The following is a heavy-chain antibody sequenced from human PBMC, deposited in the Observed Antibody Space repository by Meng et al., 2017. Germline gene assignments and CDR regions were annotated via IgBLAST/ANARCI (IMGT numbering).Heavy chain of an antibody. CDR2: IYHSGST. Sequence: PGLWTHCGTLSLPLHVSWCSIIRSNGCSWVRQPPGKGQKWVGEIYHSGSTNYNPTLKCRVTISVDKCKNQFSLKLSYVTAAAPAVYYCARDGRSWDGGQGTLVTVSS. CDR3: ARDGRSWD. D-gene: IGHD1-26*01. CDR1: WCSIIRSNG. V-gene: IGHV4-4*02. J-gene: IGHJ4*02.